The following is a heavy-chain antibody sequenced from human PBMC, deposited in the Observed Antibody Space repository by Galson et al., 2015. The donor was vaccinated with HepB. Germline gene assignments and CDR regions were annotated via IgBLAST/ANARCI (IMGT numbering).Heavy chain of an antibody. D-gene: IGHD6-19*01. CDR2: INSDGSST. CDR1: GFTFSSYW. V-gene: IGHV3-74*01. CDR3: AGVGKWVVRWYYYYGMAV. J-gene: IGHJ6*02. Sequence: SLRLSCAASGFTFSSYWMHWVRQAPGKGLVWVSRINSDGSSTSYADSVKGRFTISRDNAKISLYLQMKSLRAADTAVFYCAGVGKWVVRWYYYYGMAVWGQGTTVTVPS.